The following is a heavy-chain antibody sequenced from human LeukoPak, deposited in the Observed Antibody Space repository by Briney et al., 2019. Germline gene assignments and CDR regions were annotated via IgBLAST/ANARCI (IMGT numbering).Heavy chain of an antibody. J-gene: IGHJ4*02. D-gene: IGHD5-18*01. CDR3: ARDLLRDTAMVFDY. CDR2: INAGNGNT. CDR1: GYTFTSYG. V-gene: IGHV1-3*01. Sequence: ASVKVSCKASGYTFTSYGISWVRQAPGQRLEWMGWINAGNGNTKYSQKFQGRVTITRDTSASTAYMELSSLRSEDTAVYYCARDLLRDTAMVFDYWGQGTLVTVSS.